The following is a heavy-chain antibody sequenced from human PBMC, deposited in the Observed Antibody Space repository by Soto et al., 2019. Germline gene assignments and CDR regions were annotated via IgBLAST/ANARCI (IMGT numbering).Heavy chain of an antibody. CDR3: ARVRFSFLTGYPLSAPYYYYYGMDV. CDR1: GGSFSSSA. CDR2: INPSGGST. V-gene: IGHV1-46*01. Sequence: ASVKVSCKSSGGSFSSSAITWVRQAPGQGLEWMGIINPSGGSTSYAQKFQGRVTMTRDTSTSTVYMELSSLRSGDTAVYYCARVRFSFLTGYPLSAPYYYYYGMDVWGQGTTVTVSS. D-gene: IGHD3-9*01. J-gene: IGHJ6*02.